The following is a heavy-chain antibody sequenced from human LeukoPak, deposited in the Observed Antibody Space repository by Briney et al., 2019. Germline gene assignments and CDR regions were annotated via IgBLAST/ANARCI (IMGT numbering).Heavy chain of an antibody. Sequence: GGSLRLSCAASGFTFSSYAMSWVRQAPGKGLEWVSAVSGNGGTTYYADSVKGRFTISRDNSKNTMYLQMNSLRAEDTAFYYCAKDSSSSWYGHGNYYGMDVWGQGTTVTVSS. V-gene: IGHV3-23*01. CDR1: GFTFSSYA. CDR3: AKDSSSSWYGHGNYYGMDV. D-gene: IGHD6-13*01. J-gene: IGHJ6*02. CDR2: VSGNGGTT.